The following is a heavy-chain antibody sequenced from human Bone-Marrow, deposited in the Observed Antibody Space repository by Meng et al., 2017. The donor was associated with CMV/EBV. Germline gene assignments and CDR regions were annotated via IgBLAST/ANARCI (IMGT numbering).Heavy chain of an antibody. V-gene: IGHV3-48*03. J-gene: IGHJ4*02. Sequence: GESLKISCAGSGFSFSSHEMNWVRQAPGKGLEWISYIGSSGTNIYYADSVRGRFTISRDNAKNTLYLQMNSLRAEDTAVYYCARDGLESPFDYWGQGTLVTVSS. CDR1: GFSFSSHE. CDR2: IGSSGTNI. D-gene: IGHD1-1*01. CDR3: ARDGLESPFDY.